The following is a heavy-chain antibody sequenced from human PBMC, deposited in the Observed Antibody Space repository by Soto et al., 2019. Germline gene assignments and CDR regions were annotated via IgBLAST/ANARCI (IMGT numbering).Heavy chain of an antibody. D-gene: IGHD2-21*02. V-gene: IGHV1-46*01. CDR1: GDTFTDYY. J-gene: IGHJ4*02. Sequence: QVQLVQSGAEVKKPGASVKVSCKASGDTFTDYYIHWVRQAPGQGLEWMGTVNPSGGHTTYAQHFLGRMTMNRGSSTRTLYIGLTRLASEDTAVYYCGRGGHVVVVTAALDYWGQGTLVTVSS. CDR3: GRGGHVVVVTAALDY. CDR2: VNPSGGHT.